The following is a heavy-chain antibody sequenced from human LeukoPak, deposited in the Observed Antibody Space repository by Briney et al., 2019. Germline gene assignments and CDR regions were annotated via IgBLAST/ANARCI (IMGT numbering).Heavy chain of an antibody. D-gene: IGHD1-26*01. V-gene: IGHV1-2*02. Sequence: ASVKVSFKASGYTFIGYYMYWVRQAPGQGLEWMGWINPNSGGTNYAQKFQGRVTMTRDTSINTAYMELSRPRSDDTAVYYCARDRIGATWGQGTLVTVSS. CDR2: INPNSGGT. CDR1: GYTFIGYY. CDR3: ARDRIGAT. J-gene: IGHJ4*02.